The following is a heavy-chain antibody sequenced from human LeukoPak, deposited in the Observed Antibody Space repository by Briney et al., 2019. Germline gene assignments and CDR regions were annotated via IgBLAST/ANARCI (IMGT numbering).Heavy chain of an antibody. J-gene: IGHJ3*02. CDR3: ACVVRGAFDI. CDR1: GFTFTSYD. D-gene: IGHD2-21*01. CDR2: INPSGGST. V-gene: IGHV1-46*03. Sequence: ASVKVSCKASGFTFTSYDMHWLRQSPGQGLEWRGIINPSGGSTSYPQKFQGRVTMTRDTSTSTVYMELSSLRSEDTAVYYCACVVRGAFDIWGQGTLVTVSS.